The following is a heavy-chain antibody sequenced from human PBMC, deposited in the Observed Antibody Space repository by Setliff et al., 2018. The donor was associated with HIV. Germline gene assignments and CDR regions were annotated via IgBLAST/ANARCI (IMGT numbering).Heavy chain of an antibody. V-gene: IGHV1-8*02. CDR3: ARDHQTMLWLDF. CDR2: IATYSDET. CDR1: GYTFTTYG. J-gene: IGHJ4*02. Sequence: ASVKVSCKASGYTFTTYGISWVRQAPGHGLEWMGWIATYSDETSYAQKFQGRVTMTRNTSISTAYMELSSLRSDDTAVYYCARDHQTMLWLDFWGQGTLVTVSS. D-gene: IGHD2-21*01.